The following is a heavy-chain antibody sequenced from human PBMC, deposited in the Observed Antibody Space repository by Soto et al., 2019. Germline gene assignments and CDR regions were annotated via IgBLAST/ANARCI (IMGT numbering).Heavy chain of an antibody. Sequence: EVQLVESGGGLVKPGGSLRLSCAASGFTFTRHSMNWFRQAPGKGLECVSCISGTGTFIYYSDSVKGRFTISRDDAKTSLYLQMNSLSAEDTAVYYCVRGSGTDTGDALDIWGPSTMVTVS. CDR1: GFTFTRHS. CDR3: VRGSGTDTGDALDI. V-gene: IGHV3-21*06. D-gene: IGHD2-21*02. J-gene: IGHJ3*02. CDR2: ISGTGTFI.